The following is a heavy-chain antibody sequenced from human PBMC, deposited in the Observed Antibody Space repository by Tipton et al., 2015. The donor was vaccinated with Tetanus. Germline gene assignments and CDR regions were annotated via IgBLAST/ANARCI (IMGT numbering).Heavy chain of an antibody. V-gene: IGHV3-7*03. Sequence: SLRLSCVASGLSFSSYTMSWVRQAPGKGLEWVATMKQDGSEIKYVASVTGRFTISRDNAKNSLYLQLNSLRAEDTAVYYCVRGGMMYADYWGQGTLVTVSS. CDR3: VRGGMMYADY. D-gene: IGHD2-8*01. CDR1: GLSFSSYT. J-gene: IGHJ4*02. CDR2: MKQDGSEI.